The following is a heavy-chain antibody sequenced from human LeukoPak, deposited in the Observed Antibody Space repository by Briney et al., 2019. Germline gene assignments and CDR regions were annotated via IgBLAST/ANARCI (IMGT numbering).Heavy chain of an antibody. D-gene: IGHD6-6*01. J-gene: IGHJ4*02. V-gene: IGHV3-11*04. Sequence: GGSLRLSCAASGFTFSDHYMSWIRQAPGKGLEWVSYISTSGSTTSYADSVKGRFTISRDNAKNSLYLQMDSLRGEDTAVYYCARTARLFDLWGQGTLVTVSS. CDR2: ISTSGSTT. CDR3: ARTARLFDL. CDR1: GFTFSDHY.